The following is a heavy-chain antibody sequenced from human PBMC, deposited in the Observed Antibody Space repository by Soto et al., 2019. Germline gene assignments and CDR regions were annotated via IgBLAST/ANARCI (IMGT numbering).Heavy chain of an antibody. CDR2: INPLPTSGST. D-gene: IGHD6-13*01. Sequence: QVQLVQSGAEVKKPGASVKVSCKASGYIFTNYYIHWVRQAPGQGLEWMAIINPLPTSGSTNYARKSQGRATVPRDTPTGTVSLGLRSRRSDDRAVYYCGRNLAAAAYGGQGTLVTVSS. J-gene: IGHJ4*02. CDR3: GRNLAAAAY. V-gene: IGHV1-46*01. CDR1: GYIFTNYY.